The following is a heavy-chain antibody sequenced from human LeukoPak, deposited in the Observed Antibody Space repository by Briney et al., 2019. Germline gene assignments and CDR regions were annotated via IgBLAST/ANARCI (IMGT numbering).Heavy chain of an antibody. D-gene: IGHD3-22*01. J-gene: IGHJ4*02. V-gene: IGHV1-46*01. Sequence: ASVKVSCKASGYTFTGYYMHWVRQAPGQGLEWMGIINPSGGSTSYAQKFQGRVTMTRDMSTSTVYMELSSLRSEDTAVYYCARDYGDYYDSSGYYFDYWGQGTLVTVSS. CDR3: ARDYGDYYDSSGYYFDY. CDR2: INPSGGST. CDR1: GYTFTGYY.